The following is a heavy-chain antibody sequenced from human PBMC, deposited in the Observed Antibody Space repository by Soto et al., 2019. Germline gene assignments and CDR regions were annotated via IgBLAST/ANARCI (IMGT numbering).Heavy chain of an antibody. CDR1: GGSFSGYY. Sequence: PSETLSLTFAVYGGSFSGYYWSWIRQPPGKGLEWMGEINHSGSTNYNPSLKSRVTISVDTSKNQFSLKLSSVTAADTAVYYCARDIRYNWNVEARAYGMDVWGQGTTVTVSS. J-gene: IGHJ6*02. V-gene: IGHV4-34*01. CDR2: INHSGST. CDR3: ARDIRYNWNVEARAYGMDV. D-gene: IGHD1-20*01.